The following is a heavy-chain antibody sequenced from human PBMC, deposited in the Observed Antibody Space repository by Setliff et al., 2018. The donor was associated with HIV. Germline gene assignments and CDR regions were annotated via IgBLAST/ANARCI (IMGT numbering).Heavy chain of an antibody. D-gene: IGHD6-19*01. V-gene: IGHV4-30-2*01. J-gene: IGHJ4*02. CDR3: ARSSSVASDY. CDR2: IYHSGST. CDR1: GGSFSSGSYS. Sequence: SETLSLTCAVSGGSFSSGSYSWSWIRQPPGKGLEWIGYIYHSGSTYSNPSLKSRVTLSVDTSKNQFSLKMNSVTAADTAVYYCARSSSVASDYWGPGTLVTVSS.